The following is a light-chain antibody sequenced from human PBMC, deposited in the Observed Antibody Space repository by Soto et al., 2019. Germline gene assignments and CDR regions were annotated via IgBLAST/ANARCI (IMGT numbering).Light chain of an antibody. CDR1: QSVSSN. V-gene: IGKV3-15*01. J-gene: IGKJ1*01. Sequence: EIVMTQSPATLSVSPGERATLSFRASQSVSSNLAWYQQKPVQAPRLLNYGASPSATVIPARFSFSGSGTAFTLTISSLQYEDLAVYYCQQYNNWPWTFGQGTKVDIK. CDR2: GAS. CDR3: QQYNNWPWT.